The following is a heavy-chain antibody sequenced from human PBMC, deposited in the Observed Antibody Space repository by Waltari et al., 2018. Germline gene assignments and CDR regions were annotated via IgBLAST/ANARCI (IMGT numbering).Heavy chain of an antibody. CDR3: AKDRELLWFGETWNYFDY. J-gene: IGHJ4*02. Sequence: EVQLLESGGGLVQPGGSLRLSCAASGFTFSSYAMSWVRQATGKGLEWVSVIYSGGSTYYADSVKGRFTISRDNTKNTLYLQMNSLRAEDTAVYYCAKDRELLWFGETWNYFDYWGQGTLVTVSS. CDR2: IYSGGST. CDR1: GFTFSSYA. D-gene: IGHD3-10*01. V-gene: IGHV3-23*03.